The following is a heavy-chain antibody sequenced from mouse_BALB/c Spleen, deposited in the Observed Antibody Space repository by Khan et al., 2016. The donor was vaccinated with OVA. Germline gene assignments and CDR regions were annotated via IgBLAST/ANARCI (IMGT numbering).Heavy chain of an antibody. D-gene: IGHD2-3*01. CDR3: ARWFDGYSSIYAMDY. CDR1: GFSLTTYG. Sequence: VQLQESGPGLVAPSQSLSITCTVSGFSLTTYGVHWVRQPPGKGLEWLVVIWSDGSTNYNSVLKSRLSISKDNSKSQVFLKMNSLQTDDTAMYYWARWFDGYSSIYAMDYWGQGTSVTVSS. CDR2: IWSDGST. V-gene: IGHV2-6*02. J-gene: IGHJ4*01.